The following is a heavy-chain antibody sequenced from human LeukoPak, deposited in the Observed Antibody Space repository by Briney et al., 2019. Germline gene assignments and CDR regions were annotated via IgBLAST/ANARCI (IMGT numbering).Heavy chain of an antibody. D-gene: IGHD2-8*02. CDR2: IYSGGST. CDR1: GVTVSSNY. V-gene: IGHV3-53*01. CDR3: ARGVVWGSGRGDFDI. J-gene: IGHJ3*02. Sequence: GGSLRLSCAASGVTVSSNYMSWVRQAPGKGLEWVSVIYSGGSTYYADSVKGRFTISRDNAKTTLYLQMHRMRAEDTAVYYCARGVVWGSGRGDFDIWGQGTMVTVSS.